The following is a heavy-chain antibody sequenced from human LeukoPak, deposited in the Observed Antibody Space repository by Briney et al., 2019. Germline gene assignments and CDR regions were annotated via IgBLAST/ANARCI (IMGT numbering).Heavy chain of an antibody. D-gene: IGHD2-15*01. J-gene: IGHJ6*03. CDR1: GFTFSNYG. CDR2: ISSSGDST. CDR3: AKIPRGGYMDV. Sequence: GGPLRLSCAASGFTFSNYGLSWVRQAPGKGLEWVSHISSSGDSTYYADSVKGRLTISRDNSKSTLYLQMNSLRAEDTAVYYCAKIPRGGYMDVWGKGTTVTVSS. V-gene: IGHV3-23*01.